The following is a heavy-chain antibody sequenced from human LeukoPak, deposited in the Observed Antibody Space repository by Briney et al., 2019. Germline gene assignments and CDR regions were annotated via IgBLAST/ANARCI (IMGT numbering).Heavy chain of an antibody. D-gene: IGHD3-22*01. CDR2: ISYVGSNK. J-gene: IGHJ4*02. CDR3: AKTGLMRYYYDSSGYSHSDY. Sequence: GRSLRLSCAASGFTFSSYGMHWVRQAPGKGLEWVAVISYVGSNKYYADPVKGRFTISRDNSKNTLYLQMNSLRAEDTAVYYCAKTGLMRYYYDSSGYSHSDYWGQGTLVTVSS. V-gene: IGHV3-30*18. CDR1: GFTFSSYG.